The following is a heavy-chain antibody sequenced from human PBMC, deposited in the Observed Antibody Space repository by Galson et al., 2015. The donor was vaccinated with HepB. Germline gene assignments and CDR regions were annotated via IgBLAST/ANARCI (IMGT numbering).Heavy chain of an antibody. J-gene: IGHJ6*01. Sequence: SLRLSCAASRFTFPSYPLRRVRHPPGPGLEWVANINVDGSEEYYVDSVKGRFTISRDSAKNSLYLQMNSLRADDTAVYYCARDRHSSSCYYYGVDGGG. D-gene: IGHD6-13*01. CDR2: INVDGSEE. CDR3: ARDRHSSSCYYYGVDG. V-gene: IGHV3-7*03. CDR1: RFTFPSYP.